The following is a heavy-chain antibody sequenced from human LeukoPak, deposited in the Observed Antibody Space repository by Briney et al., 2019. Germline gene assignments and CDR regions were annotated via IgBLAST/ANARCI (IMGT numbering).Heavy chain of an antibody. D-gene: IGHD4-17*01. CDR3: ARASQTTVTNWFDL. Sequence: SETLSLTCTVSGGSISSYYWSWIRRPPGEEVVWIVYNYYSGSTNYNPSLKSRVTISADTSKNQFSLKLSSVTAADTAVYYCARASQTTVTNWFDLWGQGTLVTVSS. J-gene: IGHJ5*02. V-gene: IGHV4-59*01. CDR2: NYYSGST. CDR1: GGSISSYY.